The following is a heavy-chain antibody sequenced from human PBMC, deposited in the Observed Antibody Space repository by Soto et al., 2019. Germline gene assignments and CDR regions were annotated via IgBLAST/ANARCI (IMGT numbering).Heavy chain of an antibody. D-gene: IGHD1-1*01. CDR1: GYTFTSYG. Sequence: QVQLVQSGAEVKKPGASVKVSCKASGYTFTSYGISWVRQAPGQGLEWMGWISGYNGNTNYAQKLQGRVTMTTDTSXXTAYMELRSMISDDTAVYYCARGWGQLQRWLKPDYWGQGTLVTVSS. V-gene: IGHV1-18*01. CDR2: ISGYNGNT. CDR3: ARGWGQLQRWLKPDY. J-gene: IGHJ4*02.